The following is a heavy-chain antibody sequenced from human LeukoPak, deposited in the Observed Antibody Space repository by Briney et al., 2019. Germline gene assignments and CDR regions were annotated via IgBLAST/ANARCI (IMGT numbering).Heavy chain of an antibody. V-gene: IGHV4-31*03. CDR3: ARLASMANYFDS. J-gene: IGHJ4*02. Sequence: SETLSLTCTVSGGSISSGGYYWSWIRQHPGKGLEWIGYIYYSGSTYYNPSLKSRVTISVDTSKNQFSLKLSSVTAADTAVYYCARLASMANYFDSWGLGALVTVSS. D-gene: IGHD5-24*01. CDR1: GGSISSGGYY. CDR2: IYYSGST.